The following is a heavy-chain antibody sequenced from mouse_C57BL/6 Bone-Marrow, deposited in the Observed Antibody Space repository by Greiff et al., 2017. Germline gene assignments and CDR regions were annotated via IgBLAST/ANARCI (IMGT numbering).Heavy chain of an antibody. Sequence: QVQLKQSGAELVRPGASVTLSCKASGYTFTDYEMYWVKQTPVHGLEWIGAIDPETGGTAYNQKFKGKAILTADKSSSTAYMELRSLTSEDSAVYYCTRGAWLLRYFDVWGTGTTVTVSS. CDR3: TRGAWLLRYFDV. V-gene: IGHV1-15*01. D-gene: IGHD2-3*01. CDR1: GYTFTDYE. CDR2: IDPETGGT. J-gene: IGHJ1*03.